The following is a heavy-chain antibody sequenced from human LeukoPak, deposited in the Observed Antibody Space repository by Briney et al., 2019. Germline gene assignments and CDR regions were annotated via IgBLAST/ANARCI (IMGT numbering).Heavy chain of an antibody. CDR3: ARDTTYYDFWRRAWFDP. CDR1: GGTFSSYT. CDR2: IIPILGLA. V-gene: IGHV1-69*04. D-gene: IGHD3-3*01. J-gene: IGHJ5*02. Sequence: ASVKVSFKASGGTFSSYTISWVRQAPGQGLEWMGRIIPILGLANYAQKFQGRVTITADKSTSTAYMELSSLRSEDTAVYYCARDTTYYDFWRRAWFDPWGQGTLVTVSS.